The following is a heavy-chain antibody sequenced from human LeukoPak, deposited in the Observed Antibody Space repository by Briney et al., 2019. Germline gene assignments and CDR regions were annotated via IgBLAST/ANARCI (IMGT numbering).Heavy chain of an antibody. Sequence: ASVKVSCKASGYTFTSYDINWVRQATGQGLEWMGWMNPNSGNTGYAQKFQGRVTMTRNTSISTAYMELSSLRSVDTAVYYCASSHIWFGESSWYYYGMDVWGQGTTVTVSS. CDR3: ASSHIWFGESSWYYYGMDV. J-gene: IGHJ6*02. D-gene: IGHD3-10*01. CDR2: MNPNSGNT. V-gene: IGHV1-8*01. CDR1: GYTFTSYD.